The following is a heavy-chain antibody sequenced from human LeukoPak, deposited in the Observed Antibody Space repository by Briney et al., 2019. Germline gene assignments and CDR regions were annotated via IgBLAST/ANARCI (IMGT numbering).Heavy chain of an antibody. D-gene: IGHD6-19*01. J-gene: IGHJ4*02. Sequence: GGSLRLSCAASGLTFSSYSMNWVRQAPGKGLEWVSYISSSSSTIYYADSVKGRFTISRDNAKNSLYLQMNSLRAEDTAVYYCARGAHSGYSSGWYGGTDFDYWGQGTLVTVSS. V-gene: IGHV3-48*01. CDR1: GLTFSSYS. CDR3: ARGAHSGYSSGWYGGTDFDY. CDR2: ISSSSSTI.